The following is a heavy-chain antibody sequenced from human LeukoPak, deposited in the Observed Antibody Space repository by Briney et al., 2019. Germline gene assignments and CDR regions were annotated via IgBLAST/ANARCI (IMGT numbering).Heavy chain of an antibody. Sequence: GASVKVSCKASGYTFTSYDINWVRQATGQGLEWMGWMNPNSGNTGYAQKFQGRVTMTRNTSISTAYMELSSLRSEDTAVYYCARDIGQYGTPVGYYGMDVWGQGTTVTVSS. CDR2: MNPNSGNT. D-gene: IGHD2/OR15-2a*01. V-gene: IGHV1-8*01. CDR3: ARDIGQYGTPVGYYGMDV. CDR1: GYTFTSYD. J-gene: IGHJ6*02.